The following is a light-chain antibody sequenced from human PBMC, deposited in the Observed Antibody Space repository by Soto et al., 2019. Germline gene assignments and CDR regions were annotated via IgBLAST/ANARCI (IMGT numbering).Light chain of an antibody. CDR3: SSYTSSITPPYV. J-gene: IGLJ1*01. CDR2: DVS. V-gene: IGLV2-14*01. CDR1: SSDVGGYNY. Sequence: QSALTQPASVSGSPGQSITISCTGTSSDVGGYNYVSWYQQHPGKAPKLMIYDVSNRPSGVSNRFSGSKSGNTASLTISGLQAEDEADYYCSSYTSSITPPYVFGTGTKVTVL.